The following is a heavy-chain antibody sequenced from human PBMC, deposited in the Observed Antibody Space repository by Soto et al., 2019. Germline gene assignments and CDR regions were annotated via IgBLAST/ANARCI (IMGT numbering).Heavy chain of an antibody. D-gene: IGHD5-18*01. CDR3: ARRDDSETFDI. Sequence: PGGSLRLICAASGLSVTANYMTWVRQAPGKGLEWLSIIYRGGGTYYADSLKGRAIISRDGSRNMVFLQMNSLTAEDAGVYYCARRDDSETFDIWGRGTVVNVSS. J-gene: IGHJ3*02. V-gene: IGHV3-53*01. CDR2: IYRGGGT. CDR1: GLSVTANY.